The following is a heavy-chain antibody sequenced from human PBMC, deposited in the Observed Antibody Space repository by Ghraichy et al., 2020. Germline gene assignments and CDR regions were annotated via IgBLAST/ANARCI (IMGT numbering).Heavy chain of an antibody. CDR3: ARAYYYDSSGYEFDP. CDR1: GYSISSGYY. CDR2: IYHSGST. J-gene: IGHJ5*02. V-gene: IGHV4-38-2*01. Sequence: EPLSLTCAVSGYSISSGYYWGWIRQPPGKGLEWIGSIYHSGSTYYNPSLKSRVTISVDTSKNQFSLKLSSVTAADTAVYYCARAYYYDSSGYEFDPWGQGTLVTVSS. D-gene: IGHD3-22*01.